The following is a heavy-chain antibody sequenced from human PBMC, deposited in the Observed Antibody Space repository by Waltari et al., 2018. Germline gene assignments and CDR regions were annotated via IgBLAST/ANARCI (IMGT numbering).Heavy chain of an antibody. CDR3: ARGRPTGDRGRGYFDS. D-gene: IGHD7-27*01. V-gene: IGHV4-61*01. Sequence: QVRLQESGPGLAKPSETLSLSCTVSGGSVSSGNYDWSWLRKAPGKTLEWVGRMHSDSSTTSRPTLKGRLTLSNDTSKNQLSLTLTSVTAADMAVYYCARGRPTGDRGRGYFDSWGQGILVTVSS. J-gene: IGHJ4*02. CDR2: MHSDSST. CDR1: GGSVSSGNYD.